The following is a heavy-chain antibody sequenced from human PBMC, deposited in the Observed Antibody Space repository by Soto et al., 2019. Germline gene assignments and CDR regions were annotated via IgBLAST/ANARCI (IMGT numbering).Heavy chain of an antibody. Sequence: QVQLQESGPGLVKPSETLSLTCTVSGGSISSYYWSWIRQPPGKGLEWIGYIYYSGSTNYNPSLKSRVTISVDTSKNQFSLKLSSVTAADTAVYYCARGYAFLDPWGQGTLVTVSS. J-gene: IGHJ5*02. V-gene: IGHV4-59*01. CDR2: IYYSGST. CDR3: ARGYAFLDP. CDR1: GGSISSYY. D-gene: IGHD2-2*01.